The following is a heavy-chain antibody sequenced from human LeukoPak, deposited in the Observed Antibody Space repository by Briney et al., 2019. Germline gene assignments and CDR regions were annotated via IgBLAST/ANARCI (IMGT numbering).Heavy chain of an antibody. J-gene: IGHJ5*02. Sequence: GGSLRLSCAASGFTFSSYAMSWVRQAPGKGLEWVSAISGSGGSTYYADSVKGRFTISRDNAKNSLYLQMNSLRAEDTAVYYCAKHDYYGSHRAPSWGQGTLVTVSS. CDR1: GFTFSSYA. CDR2: ISGSGGST. D-gene: IGHD3-10*01. CDR3: AKHDYYGSHRAPS. V-gene: IGHV3-23*01.